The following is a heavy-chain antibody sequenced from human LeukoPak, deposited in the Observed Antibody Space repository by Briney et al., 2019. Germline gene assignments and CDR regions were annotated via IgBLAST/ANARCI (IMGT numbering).Heavy chain of an antibody. J-gene: IGHJ4*02. Sequence: SETPSLTYAVDGGSFSAYYWSWIRQPPGKGLEWIGEINHSGSTNYNPSLKSRVTISVDTSKNQFSLKLSSVTAADTAVYYCARKSYDYVWGSYRRFDYWGQGTLVTVSS. CDR3: ARKSYDYVWGSYRRFDY. CDR2: INHSGST. D-gene: IGHD3-16*02. CDR1: GGSFSAYY. V-gene: IGHV4-34*01.